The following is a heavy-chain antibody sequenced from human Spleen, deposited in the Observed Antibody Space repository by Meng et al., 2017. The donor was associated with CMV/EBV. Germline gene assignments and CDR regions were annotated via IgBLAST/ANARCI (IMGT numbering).Heavy chain of an antibody. CDR2: INPNSGGT. Sequence: ASVKVSCKASGYTFVGYYIYWVRQAPGQGLEWMGWINPNSGGTNYAQKFQGRVTMTTDRSISTVYMEVNRLTSDDTAVFYCARDLQSGAAGHWGQGTLVTVSS. V-gene: IGHV1-2*02. D-gene: IGHD3-10*01. CDR3: ARDLQSGAAGH. J-gene: IGHJ4*02. CDR1: GYTFVGYY.